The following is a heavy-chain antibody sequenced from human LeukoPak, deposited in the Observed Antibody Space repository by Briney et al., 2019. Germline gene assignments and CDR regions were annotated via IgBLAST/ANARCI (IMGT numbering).Heavy chain of an antibody. J-gene: IGHJ4*02. Sequence: ASVKVSCKASGYIFTSNYIHWVRQAPGQGLEWMGMIYPRDGSTSYAQRFQDRVTVTRDTSTTTVHMELRGLRSEDTAVYYCARDQEGFDYWGQGTVVTVSS. CDR3: ARDQEGFDY. CDR1: GYIFTSNY. CDR2: IYPRDGST. V-gene: IGHV1-46*01.